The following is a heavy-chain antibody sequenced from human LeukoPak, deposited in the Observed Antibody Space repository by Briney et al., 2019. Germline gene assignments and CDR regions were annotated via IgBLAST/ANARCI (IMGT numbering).Heavy chain of an antibody. J-gene: IGHJ5*02. V-gene: IGHV3-48*01. D-gene: IGHD5-12*01. Sequence: GGSLRLSCAASGFTFSSYSMNWVRQAPGKGLEWVSYISSSSSTIYYADSVKGRFTISRDNAKNSLYLQMNSPRAEDTAVYYCARDRVDIVATGINWFDPWGQGTLVTVSS. CDR3: ARDRVDIVATGINWFDP. CDR2: ISSSSSTI. CDR1: GFTFSSYS.